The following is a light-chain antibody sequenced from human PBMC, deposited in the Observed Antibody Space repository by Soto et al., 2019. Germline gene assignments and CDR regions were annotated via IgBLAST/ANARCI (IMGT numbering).Light chain of an antibody. V-gene: IGKV3-11*01. CDR2: DAS. Sequence: EIVLTQSPATLSLSPGERATLSCKSSQRVSSFLGWYQQKPGQPPRLLIYDASSRATGIPARFSGGGSETDFTLTISRLEPADSATYYCQLYGGSDLFTFGPGTKLEL. CDR3: QLYGGSDLFT. CDR1: QRVSSF. J-gene: IGKJ2*01.